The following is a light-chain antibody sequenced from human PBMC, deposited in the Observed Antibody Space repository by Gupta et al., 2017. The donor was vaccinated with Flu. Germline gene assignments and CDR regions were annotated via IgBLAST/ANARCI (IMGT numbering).Light chain of an antibody. Sequence: SYELTQPPSVSVSPGQTASITCSGDKLGDKYACWYQQKPGQSPELVIYQDSKRPSGIPERFSGSNSGNTATLTISGTQAMDEADYYCQAWDSSTRVFGGGTKLTVL. CDR1: KLGDKY. CDR2: QDS. J-gene: IGLJ3*02. V-gene: IGLV3-1*01. CDR3: QAWDSSTRV.